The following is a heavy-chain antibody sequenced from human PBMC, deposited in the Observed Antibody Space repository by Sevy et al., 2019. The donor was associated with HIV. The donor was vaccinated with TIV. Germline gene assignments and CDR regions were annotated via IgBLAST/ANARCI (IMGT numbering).Heavy chain of an antibody. CDR1: GFLFTYAW. J-gene: IGHJ4*02. V-gene: IGHV3-15*01. CDR3: LRHADIPSPQGRFFDS. CDR2: IKSKNDGGAI. D-gene: IGHD2-2*02. Sequence: GGSLRLSCAGSGFLFTYAWMSWVRQAPGKGLEWVGRIKSKNDGGAIDYAAPVKGRFSLSRDDSQNMVFLQMSSLKTEDTAVYYCLRHADIPSPQGRFFDSWGQGALVTVSS.